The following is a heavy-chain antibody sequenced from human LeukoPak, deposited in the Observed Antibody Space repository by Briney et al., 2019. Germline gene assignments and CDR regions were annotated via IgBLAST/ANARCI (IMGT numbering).Heavy chain of an antibody. CDR3: ARTLYYGDFADDAFDI. CDR2: IYTTGST. CDR1: GGSISSYY. Sequence: SETLSLTCTVSGGSISSYYWNWIRQPAGKGMEWLGRIYTTGSTNYNPSLKSRVTMSVDTSKSQFSLKLSSVTAADTAMYYCARTLYYGDFADDAFDIWGQGTMVTVSS. J-gene: IGHJ3*02. D-gene: IGHD4-17*01. V-gene: IGHV4-4*07.